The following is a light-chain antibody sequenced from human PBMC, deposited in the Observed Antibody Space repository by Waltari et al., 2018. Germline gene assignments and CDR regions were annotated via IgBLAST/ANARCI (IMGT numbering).Light chain of an antibody. CDR3: SSFTTSSASDFV. CDR1: SSDVGGYNY. CDR2: DFS. J-gene: IGLJ1*01. Sequence: QSALTQPASVSGSPGQSITISCTGTSSDVGGYNYVSWYQHHPGKAPKLVISDFSKRPSGVSNRFSGSKSGNTASLTISGLQAEDEADYFCSSFTTSSASDFVFGTGTKVTVL. V-gene: IGLV2-14*03.